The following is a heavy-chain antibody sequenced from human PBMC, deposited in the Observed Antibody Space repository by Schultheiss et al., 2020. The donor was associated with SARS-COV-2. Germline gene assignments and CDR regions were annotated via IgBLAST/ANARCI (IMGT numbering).Heavy chain of an antibody. CDR1: GFTFSSYE. J-gene: IGHJ4*02. Sequence: GGSLRLSCAASGFTFSSYEMNWVRQAPGKGLEWVSYISSSGSTIYYADSVKGRFTISRDNAKNSLYLQMNSLRAEDTAVYYCATIGGGDLFDYWGQGTLVTVSS. D-gene: IGHD2-21*01. V-gene: IGHV3-48*03. CDR2: ISSSGSTI. CDR3: ATIGGGDLFDY.